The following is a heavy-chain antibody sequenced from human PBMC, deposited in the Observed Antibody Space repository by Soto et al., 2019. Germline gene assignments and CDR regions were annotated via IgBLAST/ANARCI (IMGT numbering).Heavy chain of an antibody. D-gene: IGHD2-2*02. CDR2: IYPGDSDT. J-gene: IGHJ4*02. CDR1: GYSFTTYW. Sequence: GESLKISCQGSGYSFTTYWIGWVRQMPGKGLEWMGIIYPGDSDTRYSPSFQGQVTISADKSISTAYLQWSSLKASDTAIYYCATGGYCSDTTCYNFFDYCGQGTLVTVSS. CDR3: ATGGYCSDTTCYNFFDY. V-gene: IGHV5-51*01.